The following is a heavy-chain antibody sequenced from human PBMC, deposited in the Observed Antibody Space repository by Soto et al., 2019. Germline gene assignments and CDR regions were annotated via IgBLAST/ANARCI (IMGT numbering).Heavy chain of an antibody. V-gene: IGHV2-5*01. Sequence: SGPTLVKPTQTLTLTCTFSGFSLSTSGVGVGWIRQPPGKALEWLALIYWNDDKRYSPSLKRRLTITKDTSKNQVVLTMTNMDPVDTATYYCAHRRPWDYYDSSGYYFDYWGQGTLVTVSS. CDR3: AHRRPWDYYDSSGYYFDY. J-gene: IGHJ4*02. D-gene: IGHD3-22*01. CDR2: IYWNDDK. CDR1: GFSLSTSGVG.